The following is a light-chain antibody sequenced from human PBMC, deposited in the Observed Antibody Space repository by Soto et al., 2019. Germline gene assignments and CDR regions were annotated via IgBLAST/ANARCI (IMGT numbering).Light chain of an antibody. Sequence: IVMTQSPLSLPVTPGESASISCTSSQSLLHRDGYSCLDWYLQKPGQSPQLLIHMGSIRASGVPDRFSCSGSGTDFTLRISRVEAEDVGIYYCMQALQGPPTFGGGTKVEIK. V-gene: IGKV2-28*01. J-gene: IGKJ4*01. CDR1: QSLLHRDGYSC. CDR3: MQALQGPPT. CDR2: MGS.